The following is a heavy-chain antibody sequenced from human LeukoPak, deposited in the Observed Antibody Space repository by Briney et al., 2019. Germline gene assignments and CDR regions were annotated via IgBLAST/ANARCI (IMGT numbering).Heavy chain of an antibody. D-gene: IGHD2-8*01. V-gene: IGHV3-30*18. CDR1: GFTFSSYG. J-gene: IGHJ6*02. CDR3: AKDLVLMVYATTFYYYYGMDV. Sequence: PGGSLRLSCAASGFTFSSYGMHWVRQAPGKGLEGVAVISYDGSNKYYADSVKGRFTISRDNSKNTLYLQMNSLRAEDTAVYYCAKDLVLMVYATTFYYYYGMDVWGQGTTVTVSS. CDR2: ISYDGSNK.